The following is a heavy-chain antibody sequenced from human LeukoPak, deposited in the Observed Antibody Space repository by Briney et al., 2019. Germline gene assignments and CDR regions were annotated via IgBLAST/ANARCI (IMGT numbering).Heavy chain of an antibody. J-gene: IGHJ4*02. CDR3: ARLESGVLGDPYYYDTSGYYYRGYFDS. CDR2: IYDSGST. CDR1: GGSFSNYY. Sequence: SETLSLTCAVYGGSFSNYYWSWIRQPPGKGLEWIGYIYDSGSTKYNPSLKSRVTISVDTSKNQYSLELTSVTAADTAVYYCARLESGVLGDPYYYDTSGYYYRGYFDSWGQGTLLTVSS. V-gene: IGHV4-59*08. D-gene: IGHD3-22*01.